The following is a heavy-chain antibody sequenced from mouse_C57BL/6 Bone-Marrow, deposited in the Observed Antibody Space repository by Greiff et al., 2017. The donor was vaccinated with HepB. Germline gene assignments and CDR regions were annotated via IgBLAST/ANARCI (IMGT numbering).Heavy chain of an antibody. D-gene: IGHD1-1*01. Sequence: EVKLVESGGDLVKPGGSLKLSCAASGFTFSSYGMSWVRQTPDKRLEWVATISSGGSYTYYPDSVKGRFTISRDNAKNTLYLQMSSLKSEDTAMYYWARSFYGSSPLFAYWGQGRLVTVAA. CDR1: GFTFSSYG. V-gene: IGHV5-6*01. J-gene: IGHJ3*01. CDR3: ARSFYGSSPLFAY. CDR2: ISSGGSYT.